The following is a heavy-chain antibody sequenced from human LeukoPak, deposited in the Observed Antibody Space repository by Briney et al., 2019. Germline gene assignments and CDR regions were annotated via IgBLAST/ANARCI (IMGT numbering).Heavy chain of an antibody. V-gene: IGHV3-23*01. Sequence: GGSLRLSCAASGFTFSTYAMSWVRQALGKGPQWVSGISGSGGSTYYTDSVKGRFTISRDNSKNTLYLQMNSLRAEDTAVYYCAKDPTDTSSWYIVEYFQHWGQGTLVTVSS. CDR1: GFTFSTYA. J-gene: IGHJ1*01. CDR2: ISGSGGST. D-gene: IGHD6-13*01. CDR3: AKDPTDTSSWYIVEYFQH.